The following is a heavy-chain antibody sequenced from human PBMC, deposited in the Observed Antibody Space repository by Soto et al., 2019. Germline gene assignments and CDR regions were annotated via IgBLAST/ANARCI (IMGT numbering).Heavy chain of an antibody. V-gene: IGHV3-11*03. CDR3: ANADSNYYYYYGMDV. J-gene: IGHJ6*02. CDR2: ISPGSRYP. CDR1: GFTFGDSY. D-gene: IGHD4-4*01. Sequence: GGSLRLSCAGSGFTFGDSYMSWIRQAPGKGLEWLSYISPGSRYPAYADSVKGRFTISRDNSKNTLYLQMNSLRAEDTAVYYCANADSNYYYYYGMDVWGQGTTVTVSS.